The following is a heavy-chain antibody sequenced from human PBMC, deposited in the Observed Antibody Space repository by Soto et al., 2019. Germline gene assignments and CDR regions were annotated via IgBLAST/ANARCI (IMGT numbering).Heavy chain of an antibody. CDR2: IYSGGNT. Sequence: EVHLVESGGGLVQPGGSLRLSCAASGFTVSSNYMSWVRQAPGKGLEWVSVIYSGGNTYYADSVKGRFTISRHNSKNTLYLQMNSLRGEDTAVYYCASRASKTGDQLDYWGQGTLVTVSS. J-gene: IGHJ4*02. CDR1: GFTVSSNY. D-gene: IGHD7-27*01. CDR3: ASRASKTGDQLDY. V-gene: IGHV3-53*04.